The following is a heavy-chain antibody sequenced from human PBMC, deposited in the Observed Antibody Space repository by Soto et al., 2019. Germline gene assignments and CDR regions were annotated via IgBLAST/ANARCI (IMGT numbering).Heavy chain of an antibody. J-gene: IGHJ4*02. CDR2: ISSSSSYI. CDR1: GFTFSSYS. V-gene: IGHV3-21*01. CDR3: ASPREGLGSFDY. Sequence: EVQLVESGGGLVKPGGSLRLSCAASGFTFSSYSMNWVRQAPGKGLEWVSSISSSSSYIYYADSVKGRFTISRDNAKNSLYRQMNSLRAEDTAVYYCASPREGLGSFDYWGQGTLVTVAS. D-gene: IGHD3-3*01.